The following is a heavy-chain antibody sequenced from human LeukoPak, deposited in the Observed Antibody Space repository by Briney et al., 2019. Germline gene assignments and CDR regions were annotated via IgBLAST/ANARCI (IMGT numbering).Heavy chain of an antibody. CDR3: AKDASNLYCSSTSCYALDY. Sequence: QPGGSLRLPCAASGFTFSSYAMSWVRQAPGKGLEWVSAISGSGGSTYYADSVKGRFTISRDNSKNTLYLQMNSLRAEDTAVYYCAKDASNLYCSSTSCYALDYWGQGTLVTVSS. V-gene: IGHV3-23*01. J-gene: IGHJ4*02. D-gene: IGHD2-2*01. CDR2: ISGSGGST. CDR1: GFTFSSYA.